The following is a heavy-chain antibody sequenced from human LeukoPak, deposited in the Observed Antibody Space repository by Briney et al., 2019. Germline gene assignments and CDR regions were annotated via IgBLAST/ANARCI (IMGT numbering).Heavy chain of an antibody. J-gene: IGHJ5*01. CDR2: IYSGGST. D-gene: IGHD6-19*01. V-gene: IGHV3-53*01. Sequence: GGSLRLSCAASGFTVSSNYMSWVRQAPGKGLEWVSVIYSGGSTYYEDSVKGRFTISRDNSKNTLYLQLNTLRADNTATYYCANTISGGIAVTADWFHPWGQGTVVVVSS. CDR1: GFTVSSNY. CDR3: ANTISGGIAVTADWFHP.